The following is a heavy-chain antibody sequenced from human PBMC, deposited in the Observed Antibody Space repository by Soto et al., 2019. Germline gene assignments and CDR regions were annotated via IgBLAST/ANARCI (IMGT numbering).Heavy chain of an antibody. CDR2: VYHSGAT. J-gene: IGHJ5*02. Sequence: SETLSLTCAVSGGSLTSPNWWTWVRQPPGKGLEWIGEVYHSGATAFNPSLRSRGSILVDKSKSQFSLNLRSVTAADTAVYYCARVAVVAAVGSYFDPWGQGTLVTVSS. D-gene: IGHD6-13*01. CDR3: ARVAVVAAVGSYFDP. CDR1: GGSLTSPNW. V-gene: IGHV4-4*02.